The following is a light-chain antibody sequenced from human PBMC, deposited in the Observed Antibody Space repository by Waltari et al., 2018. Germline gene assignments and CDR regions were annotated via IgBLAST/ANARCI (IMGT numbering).Light chain of an antibody. Sequence: EIVMTQSPATLSVSPGERATLSCRASQSVSSNLAWYQQKPGQAPRLLIYGASTRAPGIPARFSGSGSGTEFTLTISSLQSEDFAVYYCQQYNNWQTFGQGTKVEIK. J-gene: IGKJ1*01. CDR2: GAS. CDR3: QQYNNWQT. V-gene: IGKV3-15*01. CDR1: QSVSSN.